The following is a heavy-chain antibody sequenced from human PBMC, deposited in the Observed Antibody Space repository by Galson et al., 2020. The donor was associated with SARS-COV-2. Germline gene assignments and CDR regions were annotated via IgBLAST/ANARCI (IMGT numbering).Heavy chain of an antibody. CDR3: ARLGVGATVAHDGFGV. V-gene: IGHV5-51*01. D-gene: IGHD3-3*01. Sequence: GESLKISCKGSPYTFTNYWIGWVRQMPGKGLEWMGRIYPGDSDTRYSPSFQGQVTISADRSISTAYLQWSYLEASDTAIYYCARLGVGATVAHDGFGVWGQGTLVTVSS. CDR2: IYPGDSDT. CDR1: PYTFTNYW. J-gene: IGHJ3*01.